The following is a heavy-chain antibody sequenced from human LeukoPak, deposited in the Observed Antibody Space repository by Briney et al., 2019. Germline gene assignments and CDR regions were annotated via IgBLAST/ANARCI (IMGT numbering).Heavy chain of an antibody. CDR3: ARGRYDSSGYYD. D-gene: IGHD3-22*01. Sequence: ASVKVSCKASGYTFTSYAMHWVRQAPGQRLEWMGWINAGNGNTKYSQKFQGRVTITRDTSASTAYMELSSLRSKDTAVYYCARGRYDSSGYYDWGQGTLVTVSS. V-gene: IGHV1-3*01. CDR1: GYTFTSYA. J-gene: IGHJ4*02. CDR2: INAGNGNT.